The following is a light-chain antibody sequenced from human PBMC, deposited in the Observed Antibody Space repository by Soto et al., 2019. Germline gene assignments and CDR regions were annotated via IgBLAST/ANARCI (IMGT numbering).Light chain of an antibody. V-gene: IGLV2-14*01. J-gene: IGLJ1*01. CDR3: TTDVDSSTRYV. CDR2: DVS. Sequence: QSALAQPASVSGSPGQSITISCTGTSSDVGGYNYVSWYQQHPGKAPKLMIYDVSNRPSGVSNRFSGSKSGNTASLTISGLQAEDDANYSCTTDVDSSTRYVFLPVTKVT. CDR1: SSDVGGYNY.